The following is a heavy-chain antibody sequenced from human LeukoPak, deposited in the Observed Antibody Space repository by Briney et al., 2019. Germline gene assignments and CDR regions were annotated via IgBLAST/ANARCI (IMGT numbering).Heavy chain of an antibody. CDR1: GYTFTGYY. CDR3: ARGYCSSTSCYVDEGSDY. J-gene: IGHJ4*02. V-gene: IGHV1-2*02. Sequence: ASVKVSCKASGYTFTGYYMHWVRQAPGQGLEWMGWINPNSGGTNYAQKFQGRVTMTRDTSISTAYMELSRLRSDDTAVYYCARGYCSSTSCYVDEGSDYWGQGTLVTVSS. D-gene: IGHD2-2*01. CDR2: INPNSGGT.